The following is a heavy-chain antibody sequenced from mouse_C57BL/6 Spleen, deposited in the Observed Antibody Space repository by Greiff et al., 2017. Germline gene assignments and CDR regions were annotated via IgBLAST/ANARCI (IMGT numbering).Heavy chain of an antibody. CDR1: GFTFSNYW. J-gene: IGHJ3*01. V-gene: IGHV6-3*01. Sequence: EVKVVESGGGLVQPGGSMKLSCVASGFTFSNYWMNWVRQSPEKGLEWVAQIRLKSDNYATHCAESVKGRFTISRDDSKSSVYLQMNNLRAEDTGNYYCTGAPWFAYWGQGTLVTVSA. CDR2: IRLKSDNYAT. CDR3: TGAPWFAY.